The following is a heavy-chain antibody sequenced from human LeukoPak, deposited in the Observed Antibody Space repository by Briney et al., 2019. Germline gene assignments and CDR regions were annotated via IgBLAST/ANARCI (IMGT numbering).Heavy chain of an antibody. CDR1: GGSFSGYY. CDR3: ARGHPPNLDV. V-gene: IGHV4-59*01. J-gene: IGHJ6*02. Sequence: SETLSLTCAVYGGSFSGYYWSWTRQPPGKGLDWIGYAYYNGNTNYNPSLNSRVTISVDTSNNQFSLRLTSVTTADTAVYYCARGHPPNLDVWGQGTTVTVSS. CDR2: AYYNGNT.